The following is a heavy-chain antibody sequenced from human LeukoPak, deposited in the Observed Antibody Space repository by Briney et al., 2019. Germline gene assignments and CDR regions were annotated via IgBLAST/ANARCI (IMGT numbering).Heavy chain of an antibody. CDR2: INPSVGST. J-gene: IGHJ4*02. D-gene: IGHD3-3*01. CDR3: ASPGASGFVGNFWSGPLDF. CDR1: GYTFTSHY. V-gene: IGHV1-46*01. Sequence: GAPVNASCRASGYTFTSHYMHWVRQAPGQGLECMGVINPSVGSTSYPQKFQGRVSMSRDTSESTVYMELSSLKSEDTAVYYCASPGASGFVGNFWSGPLDFWGRGALVTVSS.